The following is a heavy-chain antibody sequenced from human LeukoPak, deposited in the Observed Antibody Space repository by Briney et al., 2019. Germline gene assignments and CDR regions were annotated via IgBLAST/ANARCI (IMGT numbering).Heavy chain of an antibody. CDR3: TRSPGPDWHWSYFDK. CDR2: IEGDGSST. V-gene: IGHV3-64*01. Sequence: NPGRSLRLSCAASGFIFSNSAMHWVRQAPGKGPEYVSGIEGDGSSTFHATSVKGRFTISRDNSQNTLYLQMGSLRAEDMAVYYCTRSPGPDWHWSYFDKWGQGTLVTVSS. CDR1: GFIFSNSA. J-gene: IGHJ4*02. D-gene: IGHD3-9*01.